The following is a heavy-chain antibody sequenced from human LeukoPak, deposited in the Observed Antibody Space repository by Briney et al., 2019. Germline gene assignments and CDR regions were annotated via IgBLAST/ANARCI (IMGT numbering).Heavy chain of an antibody. Sequence: SETLSLTCTVSGGSISSYYWSWIRQPPGKGLEWIGYIYYSGSTNYNPSLKSRVTISVDTSKNQFSLKLSSVTAADTAAYYCARATAAGLDYWGQGTLVTVSS. CDR1: GGSISSYY. CDR3: ARATAAGLDY. J-gene: IGHJ4*02. V-gene: IGHV4-59*01. CDR2: IYYSGST. D-gene: IGHD6-13*01.